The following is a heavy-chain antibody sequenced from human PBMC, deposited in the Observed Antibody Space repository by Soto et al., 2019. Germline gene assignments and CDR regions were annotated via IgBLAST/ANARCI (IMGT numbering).Heavy chain of an antibody. D-gene: IGHD3-10*01. J-gene: IGHJ3*02. V-gene: IGHV1-69*02. CDR1: GGTFSSYT. Sequence: SVKVSCKASGGTFSSYTISWMRQAPGQGLEWMGRIIPILGIANYAQKFQGRVTITADKSTSTAYMELSSLRSEDTAVYYCARGIYGSGSYYAIDDAFDIWGQGTMVTVSS. CDR2: IIPILGIA. CDR3: ARGIYGSGSYYAIDDAFDI.